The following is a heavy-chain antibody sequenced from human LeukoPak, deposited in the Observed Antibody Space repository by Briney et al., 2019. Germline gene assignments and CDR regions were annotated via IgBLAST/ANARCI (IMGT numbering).Heavy chain of an antibody. CDR1: GFTFSSYA. V-gene: IGHV3-30*18. D-gene: IGHD2-15*01. CDR2: ISYDGSNK. J-gene: IGHJ4*02. Sequence: PGGSLRLSCAASGFTFSSYAMHWVRQAPGKGLEWVAVISYDGSNKYYADSVKGRFTISRDNSKNTLYLQMNSLRAEDTAVYYCAKIVGYRSGGSCLKNFDYWGQGTLVTVSS. CDR3: AKIVGYRSGGSCLKNFDY.